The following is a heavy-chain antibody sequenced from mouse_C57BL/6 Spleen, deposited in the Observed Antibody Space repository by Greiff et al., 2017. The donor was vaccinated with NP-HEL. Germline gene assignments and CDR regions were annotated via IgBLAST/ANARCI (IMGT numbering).Heavy chain of an antibody. CDR2: ISDGGSYT. V-gene: IGHV5-4*01. Sequence: EVQGVESGGGLVKPGGSLKLSCAASGFTFSSYAMSWVRQTPEKRLEWVATISDGGSYTYYPDNVKGRFTISRDNAKNNLYLQMSHLKSEDTAMYYCARGTSCDYWGQGTTLTVSS. CDR3: ARGTSCDY. CDR1: GFTFSSYA. J-gene: IGHJ2*01.